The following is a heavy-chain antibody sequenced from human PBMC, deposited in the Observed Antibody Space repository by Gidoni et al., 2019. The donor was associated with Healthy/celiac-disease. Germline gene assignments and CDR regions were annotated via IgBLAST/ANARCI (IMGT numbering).Heavy chain of an antibody. CDR2: IRYDGSNK. J-gene: IGHJ4*02. CDR3: AKKSDKGYSLDY. Sequence: QVPLVESEGGVVQPGGSLRLSCAASGFTFSSYGMHWVRQAPGKGLEWVAFIRYDGSNKYYADSVKGRFTISRDNSKNTLYLQMNSLRAEDTAVYYCAKKSDKGYSLDYWGQGTLVTVSS. CDR1: GFTFSSYG. D-gene: IGHD5-18*01. V-gene: IGHV3-30*02.